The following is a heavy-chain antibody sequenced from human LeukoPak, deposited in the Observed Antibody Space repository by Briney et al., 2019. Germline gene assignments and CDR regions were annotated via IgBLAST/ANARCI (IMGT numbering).Heavy chain of an antibody. Sequence: PGGSLRLSCAASGFSFSSYVMTWVRQAPGKGLEWVSAISGSGGSTYYADSVKGRFTISRDNSKNTLYLQMNSLRAEDTAVYYCAKGLIVVVTAFDYWGQGTLVTVSS. CDR2: ISGSGGST. V-gene: IGHV3-23*01. D-gene: IGHD3-22*01. CDR1: GFSFSSYV. J-gene: IGHJ4*02. CDR3: AKGLIVVVTAFDY.